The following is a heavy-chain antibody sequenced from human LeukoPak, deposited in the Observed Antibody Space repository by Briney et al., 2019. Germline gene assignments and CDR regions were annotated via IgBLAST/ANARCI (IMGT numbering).Heavy chain of an antibody. CDR1: GFTFSSYA. CDR3: ARIGYGSGSYGWFDS. J-gene: IGHJ5*01. CDR2: ISSNGGST. D-gene: IGHD3-10*01. Sequence: GSLRLSCAASGFTFSSYAMYWVRQAPGKGLEYVSAISSNGGSTYYANSVKGRFTISRDNSKNTLYLQMGSLRAEDMAVYYCARIGYGSGSYGWFDSWGQGTLVTVSS. V-gene: IGHV3-64*01.